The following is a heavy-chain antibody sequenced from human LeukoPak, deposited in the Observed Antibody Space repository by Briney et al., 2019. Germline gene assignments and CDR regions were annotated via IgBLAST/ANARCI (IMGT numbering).Heavy chain of an antibody. Sequence: ASVKVSCKTSGYTFTDFYMHWARQAPGQGLEWMGWINPNSGGTNYAQKFQGRVTLTRDTSITTAYMELCRLRSDDTAVYYCARDSQAFCSGVSCLNYFDYWGQGSLVTVSS. CDR1: GYTFTDFY. D-gene: IGHD2-15*01. V-gene: IGHV1-2*02. CDR2: INPNSGGT. CDR3: ARDSQAFCSGVSCLNYFDY. J-gene: IGHJ4*02.